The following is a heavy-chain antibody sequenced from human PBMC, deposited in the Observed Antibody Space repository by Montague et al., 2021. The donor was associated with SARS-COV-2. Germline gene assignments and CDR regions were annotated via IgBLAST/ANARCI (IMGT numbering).Heavy chain of an antibody. CDR3: AGRSRRSTEWVDP. CDR2: IYYSGST. D-gene: IGHD3-10*01. CDR1: GGSISSSSYY. J-gene: IGHJ5*02. V-gene: IGHV4-39*01. Sequence: SETLSLTCTVSGGSISSSSYYWGWIRQPPGKGLEWIGTIYYSGSTYYNPSLKSRVTLSVDTSKNQFPLKLSSLTAADTAVYYCAGRSRRSTEWVDPWGQGTLVTVSS.